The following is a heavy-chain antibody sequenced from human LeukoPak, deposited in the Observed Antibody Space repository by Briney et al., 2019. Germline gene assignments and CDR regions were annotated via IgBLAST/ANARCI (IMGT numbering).Heavy chain of an antibody. J-gene: IGHJ3*02. V-gene: IGHV1-69*06. CDR3: ARDLNSGSALYIPVGSAFDI. D-gene: IGHD3-10*01. CDR1: GGTFSSYA. Sequence: WASVSVSCTASGGTFSSYAISWVRHAPGPGLEWMGGIIPIFGTANYAQKVQGRVTITADKSTSTAYMELSSLRSEDTAVYYCARDLNSGSALYIPVGSAFDIWGQGTMVTVSA. CDR2: IIPIFGTA.